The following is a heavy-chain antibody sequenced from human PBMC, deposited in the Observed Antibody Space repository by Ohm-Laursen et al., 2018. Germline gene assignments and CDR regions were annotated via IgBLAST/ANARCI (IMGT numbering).Heavy chain of an antibody. CDR2: VTGSGRTT. Sequence: SLRLSCSASGFIFTDYYMSWVRQAPGKGPEWVSVVTGSGRTTYYADSVKGRFTISRDNSKNTLYLQMNSLRAEDTAVYYCASPYGMDVWGQGTTATVSS. CDR1: GFIFTDYY. V-gene: IGHV3-23*01. J-gene: IGHJ6*02. CDR3: ASPYGMDV.